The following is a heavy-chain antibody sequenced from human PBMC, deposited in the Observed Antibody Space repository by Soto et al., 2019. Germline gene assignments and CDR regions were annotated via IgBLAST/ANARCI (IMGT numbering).Heavy chain of an antibody. J-gene: IGHJ2*01. CDR1: GGSVSNASFY. D-gene: IGHD3-22*01. CDR2: IFYTGVT. V-gene: IGHV4-61*03. CDR3: VRVLDSSWYADL. Sequence: QVQLQESGPGLVKPSETLSLTCSVSGGSVSNASFYWTWIRQAPGTGLEYIGYIFYTGVTNYNPSLSRRVTISLDTSKTHFSLKLNSMTAADTAVYYCVRVLDSSWYADLWGRGTLVPVSS.